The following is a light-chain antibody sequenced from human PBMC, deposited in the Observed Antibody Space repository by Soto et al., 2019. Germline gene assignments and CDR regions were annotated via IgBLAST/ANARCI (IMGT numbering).Light chain of an antibody. V-gene: IGKV2-30*01. CDR1: QSLVYGDGNTY. CDR2: KLS. J-gene: IGKJ1*01. CDR3: MQGTHSPPT. Sequence: DVVMTQSPLSLPVTLGQPASIACRSNQSLVYGDGNTYLNWFQQRPGHSPRRLIYKLSNRDSGVPDRFSGSGSGTDFTLKISRVEAEDVGVYYCMQGTHSPPTCGQGTKVEIK.